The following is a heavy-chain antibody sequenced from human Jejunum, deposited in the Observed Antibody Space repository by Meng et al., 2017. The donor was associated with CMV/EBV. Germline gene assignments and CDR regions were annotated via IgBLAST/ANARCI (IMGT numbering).Heavy chain of an antibody. CDR1: GFTFSSYA. CDR3: ARAVILDY. V-gene: IGHV3-30*04. CDR2: ISYDGSNK. Sequence: RLSFAASGFTFSSYAMHWVRQAPGKGLEWVAVISYDGSNKYYADSVKGRFTISRDNSKNTLYLQMNSLRAEDTAVYYCARAVILDYWGQGTLVTVSS. J-gene: IGHJ4*02.